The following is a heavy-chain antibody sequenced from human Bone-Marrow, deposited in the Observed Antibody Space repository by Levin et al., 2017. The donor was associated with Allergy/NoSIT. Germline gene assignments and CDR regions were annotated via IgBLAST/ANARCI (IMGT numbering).Heavy chain of an antibody. V-gene: IGHV3-7*01. D-gene: IGHD1-26*01. CDR1: LSFSNYW. Sequence: LSFSNYWMTWARQASGKGLEWVASINEDGSDKYYVDSVKGRFTISRDNAKNSLYLQMNNLRAEDTAVYYCAKQISREGYWGQGTLVTVSS. CDR2: INEDGSDK. J-gene: IGHJ4*02. CDR3: AKQISREGY.